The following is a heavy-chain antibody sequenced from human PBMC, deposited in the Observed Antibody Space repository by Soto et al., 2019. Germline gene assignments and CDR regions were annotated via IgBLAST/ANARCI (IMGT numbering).Heavy chain of an antibody. CDR2: INPNSGDT. J-gene: IGHJ4*02. Sequence: QVQLVQSGAEVKKPGASVKVSCKASGYTVTGYYIHWVRQAPGQGHEWMRWINPNSGDTNYAQNLQGWVTMPRDTSISTAYMELGRLGSDDPAVFYCARAVVKILWFGESSYYFDYWGQGTLVTVSS. D-gene: IGHD3-10*01. CDR3: ARAVVKILWFGESSYYFDY. CDR1: GYTVTGYY. V-gene: IGHV1-2*04.